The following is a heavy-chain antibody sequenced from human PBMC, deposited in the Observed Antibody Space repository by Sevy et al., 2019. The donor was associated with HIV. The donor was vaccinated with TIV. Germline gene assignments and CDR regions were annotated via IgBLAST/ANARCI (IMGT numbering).Heavy chain of an antibody. CDR2: IYSGGST. CDR3: ARDFVERGYSSGWYHGTAEYFEH. CDR1: GFTVSSNY. V-gene: IGHV3-53*01. D-gene: IGHD6-19*01. J-gene: IGHJ1*01. Sequence: GGSLRLSCAASGFTVSSNYMSWVRQAPGKGLEWVSVIYSGGSTYYADSVKGRFTISRDNSKNTRYLQMNSLRAEDTAVYYCARDFVERGYSSGWYHGTAEYFEHWGQGTLVTVSS.